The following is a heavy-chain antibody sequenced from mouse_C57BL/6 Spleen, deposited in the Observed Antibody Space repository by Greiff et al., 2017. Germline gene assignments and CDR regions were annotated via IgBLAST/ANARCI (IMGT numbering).Heavy chain of an antibody. J-gene: IGHJ2*01. CDR1: GYTFTDYE. CDR2: IDPETGGT. D-gene: IGHD2-4*01. Sequence: QVQLKQSGAELVRPGASVTLSCKASGYTFTDYEMHWVKQTPVHGLEWIGAIDPETGGTAYNQKFKGKAILTADKSSSTAYMELRSLTSEDSAVYYCTRDYDYGNYFDYWGQGTTLTVSS. V-gene: IGHV1-15*01. CDR3: TRDYDYGNYFDY.